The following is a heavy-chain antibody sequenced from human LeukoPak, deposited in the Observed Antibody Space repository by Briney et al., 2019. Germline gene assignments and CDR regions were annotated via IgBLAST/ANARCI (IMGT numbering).Heavy chain of an antibody. J-gene: IGHJ6*03. Sequence: GESLKISCEGSGYSFTNYWIGWVRQMPGKGLEWMGIIYPGDSDTTYSPSFQGQVSISADRSISTAYLQWGSLKASDTAMYYCARLGLRSSWYNYMDVWGKGTSVTVSS. CDR3: ARLGLRSSWYNYMDV. V-gene: IGHV5-51*01. CDR1: GYSFTNYW. D-gene: IGHD6-13*01. CDR2: IYPGDSDT.